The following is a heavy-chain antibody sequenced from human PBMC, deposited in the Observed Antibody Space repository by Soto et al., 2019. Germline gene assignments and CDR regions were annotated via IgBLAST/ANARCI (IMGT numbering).Heavy chain of an antibody. D-gene: IGHD3-3*02. CDR1: GFTFSSYG. Sequence: QVQLVQSGGGGVQPGRRIRLSCAASGFTFSSYGMHWVRQAPGKGLEWVAVIWYDGSNKYYADSVKGRFTISRDNSKNTLYLQMNSLGAEDTAVYYCARDHHFWSGRSYYYDYWGQGTLVTVSS. CDR3: ARDHHFWSGRSYYYDY. V-gene: IGHV3-33*01. CDR2: IWYDGSNK. J-gene: IGHJ4*02.